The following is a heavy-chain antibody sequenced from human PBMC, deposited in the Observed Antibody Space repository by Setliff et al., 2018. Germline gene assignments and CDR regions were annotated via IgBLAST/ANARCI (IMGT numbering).Heavy chain of an antibody. D-gene: IGHD5-18*01. Sequence: PSETLSLTCAVSGGSISSSNWWSWVRQPPGKGLEWIGEIYHSGSTYYNPSLKSRVAISGETSKSQFSLKVYSVTAADTAVYYCARGVDRAKTGYWGHGTLVTVSS. CDR2: IYHSGST. CDR1: GGSISSSNW. V-gene: IGHV4-4*02. CDR3: ARGVDRAKTGY. J-gene: IGHJ4*01.